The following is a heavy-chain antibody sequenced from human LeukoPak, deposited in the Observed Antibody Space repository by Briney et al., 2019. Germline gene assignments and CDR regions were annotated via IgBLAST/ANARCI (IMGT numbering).Heavy chain of an antibody. CDR1: GFTFGDYA. V-gene: IGHV3-49*04. J-gene: IGHJ4*02. CDR2: IRSKAYGGTT. CDR3: TTGGSYLDFDY. Sequence: GGSLRLSCTASGFTFGDYAMSWVRQAPGKGLEWVGFIRSKAYGGTTEYAASVKGRFTISRDGSKSTAYLQMNSLKTEDTAVYYCTTGGSYLDFDYWGQGTLVTVSS. D-gene: IGHD1-26*01.